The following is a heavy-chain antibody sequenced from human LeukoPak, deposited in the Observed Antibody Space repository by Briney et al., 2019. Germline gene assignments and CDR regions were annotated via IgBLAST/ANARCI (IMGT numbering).Heavy chain of an antibody. Sequence: GGSLRLSCAASGFTFSSYAMSWVRQAPGKGLEWVSAISGSGGSTYYADSVKGRFTISRDNSKNTLYLQMNSLRAEDTAVYYCAKDVVLLWFAELSRWFDPWGQGTLVTVSS. CDR1: GFTFSSYA. CDR3: AKDVVLLWFAELSRWFDP. D-gene: IGHD3-10*01. CDR2: ISGSGGST. V-gene: IGHV3-23*01. J-gene: IGHJ5*02.